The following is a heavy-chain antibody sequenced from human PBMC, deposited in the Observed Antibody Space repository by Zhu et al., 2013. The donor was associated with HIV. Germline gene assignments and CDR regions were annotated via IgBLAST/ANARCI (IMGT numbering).Heavy chain of an antibody. CDR3: ARVRDGYEPXGSFDYR. D-gene: IGHD5-12*01. CDR1: GYTFTGYY. CDR2: INPNSGGT. V-gene: IGHV1-2*02. Sequence: QVQLVQSGAEVKKPGASVKVSCKASGYTFTGYYMHWVRQAPGQGLEWMGWINPNSGGTNYAQKFQGRVTMTRDTSISTAYMELSRLRSDDTAVYYCARVRDGYEPXGSFDYRGDQGTSGHRLX. J-gene: IGHJ3*01.